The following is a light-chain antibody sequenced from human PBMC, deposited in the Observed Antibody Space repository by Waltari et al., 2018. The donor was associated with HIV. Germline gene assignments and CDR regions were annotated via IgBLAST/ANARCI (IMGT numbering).Light chain of an antibody. CDR2: DNN. J-gene: IGLJ3*02. V-gene: IGLV1-51*01. CDR3: GTWDSSLSAWV. CDR1: SSNIENNS. Sequence: QSVLTQPPSVSAAPGQKVTISCSGSSSNIENNSVSWYQQLPGTAPKPLIYDNNKRPSGIPDRFSGSKSGTSATLGITGLQTGDEADYYCGTWDSSLSAWVFGGGTKLTVL.